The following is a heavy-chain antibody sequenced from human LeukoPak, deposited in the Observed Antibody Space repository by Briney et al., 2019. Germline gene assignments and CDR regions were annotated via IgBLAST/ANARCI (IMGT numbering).Heavy chain of an antibody. CDR3: ARVPYYDSPPPY. D-gene: IGHD3-3*01. CDR2: ISSSGSTI. Sequence: GGSLRLSCAASGFIFKNSWMSWIRQAPGKGLEWVSYISSSGSTIYYADSVKGRFTISRDNAKNSLYLQMNSLRAEDTAVYYCARVPYYDSPPPYWGQGSLVTVSS. J-gene: IGHJ4*02. V-gene: IGHV3-11*01. CDR1: GFIFKNSW.